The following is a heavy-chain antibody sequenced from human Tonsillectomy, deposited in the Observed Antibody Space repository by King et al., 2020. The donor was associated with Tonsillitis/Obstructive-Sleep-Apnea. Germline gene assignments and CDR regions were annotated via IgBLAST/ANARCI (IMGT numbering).Heavy chain of an antibody. J-gene: IGHJ5*02. Sequence: VQLQQWGAGLLKPSETLSLTCAVYGGSFSGYSWGGIRQPPGRGLEWFGEINHSGSTNYNPSPKSRVTITVDTSKNQFSLKLRSVTAADTAVYYCASISRYGDYEGWFDPWGQGTLVTVSS. CDR3: ASISRYGDYEGWFDP. V-gene: IGHV4-34*01. CDR2: INHSGST. D-gene: IGHD4-17*01. CDR1: GGSFSGYS.